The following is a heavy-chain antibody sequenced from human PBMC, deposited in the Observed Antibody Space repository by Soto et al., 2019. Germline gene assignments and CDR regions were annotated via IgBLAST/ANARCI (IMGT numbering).Heavy chain of an antibody. CDR2: ISSSSYI. CDR3: ARVGPYSSSWFRQDRSYGMDV. Sequence: GGSLRLSCAASGFTFSSYSMNWVRQAPGKGLEWVSSISSSSYIYYADSVKGRFTISRDNAKNSLYLQMNSLRAEDTAVYYCARVGPYSSSWFRQDRSYGMDVWGQGTTVTVSS. CDR1: GFTFSSYS. V-gene: IGHV3-21*01. D-gene: IGHD6-13*01. J-gene: IGHJ6*02.